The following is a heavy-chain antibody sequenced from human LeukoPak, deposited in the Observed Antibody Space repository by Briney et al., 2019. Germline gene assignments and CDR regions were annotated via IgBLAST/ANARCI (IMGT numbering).Heavy chain of an antibody. V-gene: IGHV3-11*04. D-gene: IGHD3-22*01. J-gene: IGHJ4*02. CDR3: AVQITMIVVVPYFDY. CDR2: ISGTGTTI. CDR1: GPTFSDYY. Sequence: GGSLRLSCAASGPTFSDYYMTWIRQAPGKALEWVSSISGTGTTIYSADSVRGRFTVSRDNARNSLFLHMNSLRAEDTAVYYCAVQITMIVVVPYFDYWGQGTLVTVSS.